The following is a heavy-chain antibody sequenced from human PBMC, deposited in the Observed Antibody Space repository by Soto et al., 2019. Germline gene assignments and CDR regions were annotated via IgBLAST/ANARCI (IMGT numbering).Heavy chain of an antibody. Sequence: ETLSLTCTVSGGSVSSGSYYWSWIRQPPGKGLEWIGYIYYSGSTNYNPSLKRRVTISVDTSKNQFSLKLSSVTAADTAVYYCARELYDSSGYYGMDVWGQGTTVTVSS. D-gene: IGHD3-22*01. V-gene: IGHV4-61*01. CDR1: GGSVSSGSYY. CDR2: IYYSGST. CDR3: ARELYDSSGYYGMDV. J-gene: IGHJ6*02.